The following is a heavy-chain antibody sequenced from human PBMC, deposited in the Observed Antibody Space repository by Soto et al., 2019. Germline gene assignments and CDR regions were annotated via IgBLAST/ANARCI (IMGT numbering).Heavy chain of an antibody. V-gene: IGHV1-46*03. CDR3: ARVGHVVVVTAAFDY. J-gene: IGHJ4*02. Sequence: QVQLVQSGAEVKKTGASVKVSCKASGNTFSNYYIHWVRQAPGQGLEWMGTINPSGGHTTYAQKFLGRVTVTRETSTGTLYMELTSLRSEDTAVYYCARVGHVVVVTAAFDYWGQGTLVTVSS. D-gene: IGHD2-21*02. CDR2: INPSGGHT. CDR1: GNTFSNYY.